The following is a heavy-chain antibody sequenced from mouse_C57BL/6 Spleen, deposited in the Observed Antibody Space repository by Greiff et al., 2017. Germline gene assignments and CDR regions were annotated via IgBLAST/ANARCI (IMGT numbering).Heavy chain of an antibody. CDR2: IWTGGGT. CDR3: ARNEEGYGSSPFAY. J-gene: IGHJ3*01. CDR1: GFSLTSYA. V-gene: IGHV2-9-1*01. Sequence: VKLMESGPGLVAPSQSLSITCTVSGFSLTSYAISWVRQPPGKGLEWLGVIWTGGGTNYNSALKSRLSISKDNSKSQVFLKMNSLQTDDTARYYCARNEEGYGSSPFAYWGQGTLVTVSA. D-gene: IGHD1-1*01.